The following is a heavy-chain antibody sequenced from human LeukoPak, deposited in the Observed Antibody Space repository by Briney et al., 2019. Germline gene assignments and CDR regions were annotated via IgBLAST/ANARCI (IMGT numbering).Heavy chain of an antibody. J-gene: IGHJ4*02. D-gene: IGHD2-15*01. CDR2: TYYRSKWYN. CDR3: ARDGGFVIDY. Sequence: SQTLSLTCAISGDSVSSNSVTWHWIRQSPSRGLEWLGRTYYRSKWYNNYAVSVKSRITINPDTSNNQFSLHLNSVTPEDTAVYYCARDGGFVIDYRGQGTLVTVSS. V-gene: IGHV6-1*01. CDR1: GDSVSSNSVT.